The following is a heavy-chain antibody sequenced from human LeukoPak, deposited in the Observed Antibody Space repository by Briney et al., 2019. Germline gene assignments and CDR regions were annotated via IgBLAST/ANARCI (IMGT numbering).Heavy chain of an antibody. Sequence: ASVKVSCKASGYTFTSYDINWVRQATGQGLEWMGWMNPNSGNTGYAQKFQGRVTMTRNTSISTAYMELSSLRSEDTAVYYCAKVYFSLRTTVTTVNDYWGQGTLVTVSS. V-gene: IGHV1-8*01. CDR1: GYTFTSYD. CDR3: AKVYFSLRTTVTTVNDY. D-gene: IGHD4-17*01. CDR2: MNPNSGNT. J-gene: IGHJ4*02.